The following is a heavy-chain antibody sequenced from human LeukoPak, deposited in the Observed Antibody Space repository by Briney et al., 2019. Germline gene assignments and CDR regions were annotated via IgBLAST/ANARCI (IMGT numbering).Heavy chain of an antibody. CDR1: GGSISGGSYY. Sequence: PSQTLPLTCTVSGGSISGGSYYWSWIRQPAGKGLEWIGRIYTSGSTNYNPSLKSRVTISVDTSKNQFSLKLSSVTAADTAVYYCARDLVAVAGTEYYFDYWGQGTLVTVSS. V-gene: IGHV4-61*02. D-gene: IGHD6-19*01. J-gene: IGHJ4*02. CDR3: ARDLVAVAGTEYYFDY. CDR2: IYTSGST.